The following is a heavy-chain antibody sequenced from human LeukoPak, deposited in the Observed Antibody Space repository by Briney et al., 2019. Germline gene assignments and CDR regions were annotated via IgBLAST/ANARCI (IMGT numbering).Heavy chain of an antibody. Sequence: PGGSLRLSCAASGFTFSSYSMNWVRQAPGKGLEWVSYISSSSSTIYYADSVKGRFTISRDNAKNSLYLQMNSLRAEDTAVYYCARNPYSSSWAVGDYWGQGTLVTVSS. V-gene: IGHV3-48*01. J-gene: IGHJ4*02. CDR1: GFTFSSYS. CDR2: ISSSSSTI. D-gene: IGHD6-13*01. CDR3: ARNPYSSSWAVGDY.